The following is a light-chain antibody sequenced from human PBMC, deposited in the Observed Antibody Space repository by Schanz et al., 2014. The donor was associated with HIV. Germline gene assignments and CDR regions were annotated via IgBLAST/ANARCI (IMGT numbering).Light chain of an antibody. J-gene: IGKJ5*01. CDR3: QQYNDWPPIT. Sequence: EIVLTQSPGTLSLSPGERATLSCRASQTVSYSYLAWYQQKPGQAPRLLIYGASTRVTGIPARFSGSGSGTEFTLTISSLQSEDFAVYYCQQYNDWPPITFGQGTRLEIK. V-gene: IGKV3-15*01. CDR1: QTVSYSY. CDR2: GAS.